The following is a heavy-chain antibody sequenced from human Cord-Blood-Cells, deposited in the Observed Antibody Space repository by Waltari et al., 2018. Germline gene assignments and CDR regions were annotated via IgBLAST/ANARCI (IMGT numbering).Heavy chain of an antibody. CDR3: ARGAYSSDY. Sequence: QVQLVQSGAEVKKPGASVKVSCKASGYTFNSYDINWVRQATGQGREWMGWMNPNSGNTVYAHKFQGIVTRTRNTSISTAYMELSSLRSEDTAVYYCARGAYSSDYWGQGTLVTVSS. CDR2: MNPNSGNT. J-gene: IGHJ4*02. CDR1: GYTFNSYD. V-gene: IGHV1-8*01. D-gene: IGHD6-13*01.